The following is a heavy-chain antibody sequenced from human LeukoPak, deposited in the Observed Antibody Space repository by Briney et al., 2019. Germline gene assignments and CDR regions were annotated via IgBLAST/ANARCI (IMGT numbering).Heavy chain of an antibody. J-gene: IGHJ4*02. D-gene: IGHD3-22*01. CDR2: LFSGGGR. V-gene: IGHV3-53*01. CDR1: GFTVSSTY. Sequence: GGSLRLSCAASGFTVSSTYMSWVRQAPGKGLEWVSDLFSGGGRNYADSVKAVFTRSRDTSKNTLDLQMNSLRTEDTAIYFCARGQSYSGGNYYSWDYWGQGTLVTVPS. CDR3: ARGQSYSGGNYYSWDY.